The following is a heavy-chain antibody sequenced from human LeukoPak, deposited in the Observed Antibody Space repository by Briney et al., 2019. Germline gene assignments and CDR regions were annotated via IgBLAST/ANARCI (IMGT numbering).Heavy chain of an antibody. J-gene: IGHJ4*02. CDR2: IIPILGIA. D-gene: IGHD5-18*01. CDR3: ARDRGDTAMGLGYFDY. CDR1: GGTFSSYA. Sequence: GSSVKVSCKASGGTFSSYAISWVRHAPGQGLEWMGRIIPILGIANYAQKFQGRVTITAEKSTSTAYMELSSLRSEDTAVYYCARDRGDTAMGLGYFDYWGQGTLVTVSS. V-gene: IGHV1-69*04.